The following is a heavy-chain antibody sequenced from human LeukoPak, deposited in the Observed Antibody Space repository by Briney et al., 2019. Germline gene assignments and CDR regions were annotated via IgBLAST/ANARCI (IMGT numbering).Heavy chain of an antibody. Sequence: SETLSLTCTVSGGSISSYYWSWIRQPPGKGLEWIGYIYTSGSTNYNPSLKSRVTMSVDTSKNQFSLKLSSVTTADTAVYYCARVDSYGDYFDYWGQGTLVTVSS. V-gene: IGHV4-4*09. CDR2: IYTSGST. J-gene: IGHJ4*02. CDR3: ARVDSYGDYFDY. D-gene: IGHD4-17*01. CDR1: GGSISSYY.